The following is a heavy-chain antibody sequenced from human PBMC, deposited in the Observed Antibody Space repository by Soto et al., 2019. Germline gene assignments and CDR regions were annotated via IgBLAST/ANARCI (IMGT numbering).Heavy chain of an antibody. CDR3: ARQGFGPLHGLVDV. CDR2: VHHSWGS. Sequence: QVQLQESGPGLVKPSETLSLSCTVSGGSISSYYWSWFRQSPGKRMEWIGYVHHSWGSSYNPSLRGRFPISLDMPKSQFSLKVTSVTATDTAVYYCARQGFGPLHGLVDVWGQGTTVTVSS. J-gene: IGHJ6*02. V-gene: IGHV4-59*08. D-gene: IGHD3-10*01. CDR1: GGSISSYY.